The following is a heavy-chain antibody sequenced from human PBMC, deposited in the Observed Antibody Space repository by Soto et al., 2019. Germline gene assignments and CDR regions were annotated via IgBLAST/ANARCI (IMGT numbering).Heavy chain of an antibody. J-gene: IGHJ6*02. CDR1: GDSVTSGPYY. V-gene: IGHV4-61*01. D-gene: IGHD3-10*01. CDR2: IYYSGTT. Sequence: SETLSLTCTVSGDSVTSGPYYWSWIRQPPGKGLEWIGYIYYSGTTNYNSSLKSRVTISVDTSKNQFSLILRSVTAADTAVYYCARDPLLWCGDLNSYFYYGMDVWGQGTTVTVSS. CDR3: ARDPLLWCGDLNSYFYYGMDV.